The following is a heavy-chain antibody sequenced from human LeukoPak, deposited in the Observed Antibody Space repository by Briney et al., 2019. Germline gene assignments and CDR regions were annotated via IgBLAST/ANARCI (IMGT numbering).Heavy chain of an antibody. CDR2: ISGSGNKT. CDR3: D. V-gene: IGHV3-23*01. J-gene: IGHJ4*02. CDR1: GFTFSHFA. Sequence: GGSLRLSCAASGFTFSHFAMSWVRQAPGKGLHWVSTISGSGNKTYDADSVKGRFTISRDNSKNTLYLQMTGLRAEDTAVYYDDWGRGTLVTVSS.